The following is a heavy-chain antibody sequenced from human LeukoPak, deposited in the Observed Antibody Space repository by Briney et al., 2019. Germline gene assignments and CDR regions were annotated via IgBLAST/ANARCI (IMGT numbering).Heavy chain of an antibody. Sequence: PSETLSLTCTVPGGSISSSSYYWGWIRQPPGKGLEWIGSIYYSGSTYYNPSLKSRVTISVDTSKNQFSLKLSSVTAADTAVYYCARRVSRERRYYFDYWGQGTLVTVSS. D-gene: IGHD1-1*01. CDR2: IYYSGST. CDR1: GGSISSSSYY. V-gene: IGHV4-39*01. J-gene: IGHJ4*02. CDR3: ARRVSRERRYYFDY.